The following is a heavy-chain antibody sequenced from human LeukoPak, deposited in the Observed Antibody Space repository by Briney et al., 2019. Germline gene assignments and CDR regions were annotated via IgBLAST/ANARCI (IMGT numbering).Heavy chain of an antibody. CDR1: GGSISSGGNY. J-gene: IGHJ4*02. Sequence: KPSQTLSLTCTVSGGSISSGGNYWSWIRQHPGKGLEWIGYIYYSGSTYYNPSLKSRVTISVDTSKNQFSLKLSSVTAADTAVYYCARGHDTAIDFDYWGQGTLVTVSS. CDR3: ARGHDTAIDFDY. V-gene: IGHV4-31*03. D-gene: IGHD5-18*01. CDR2: IYYSGST.